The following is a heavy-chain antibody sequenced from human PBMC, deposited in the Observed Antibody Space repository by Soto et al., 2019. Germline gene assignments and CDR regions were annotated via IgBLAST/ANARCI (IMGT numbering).Heavy chain of an antibody. J-gene: IGHJ3*02. Sequence: PSETLSLTCTVSGGSISSGGYYWSWIRQHPGKGLEWIGYIYYSGSTYYNPSLKSRVTISVDTSKNQFSLKLSSVTAADTAVYYCARDHDYGDYDAFDIWGQGTMLTVSS. CDR1: GGSISSGGYY. CDR2: IYYSGST. CDR3: ARDHDYGDYDAFDI. D-gene: IGHD4-17*01. V-gene: IGHV4-31*03.